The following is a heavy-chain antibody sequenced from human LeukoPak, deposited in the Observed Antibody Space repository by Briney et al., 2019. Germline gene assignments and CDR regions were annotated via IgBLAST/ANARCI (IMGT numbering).Heavy chain of an antibody. V-gene: IGHV3-66*01. CDR1: GFTVSSNY. CDR2: IYSGGST. D-gene: IGHD3-22*01. Sequence: GGSLRLSCAASGFTVSSNYMSWVRQAPGKGLEWVSVIYSGGSTYYADSVKGRFTISRDNSKNTLYLQMNSLRAEDTAVYYCAREGGPDAYYYDSSGYYFALYYWGQGTLATVSS. J-gene: IGHJ4*02. CDR3: AREGGPDAYYYDSSGYYFALYY.